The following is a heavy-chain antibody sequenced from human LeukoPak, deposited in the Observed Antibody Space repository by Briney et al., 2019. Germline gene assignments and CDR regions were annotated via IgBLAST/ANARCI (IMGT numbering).Heavy chain of an antibody. Sequence: SETLSLTCTVSGGSIRSQYWSWIRQPPGKGLEWIGYIYNNGRTDYNPSLKSRVIISLDTSKNQFSLKLTSVTAADTAVYYCARSRGYNYGYNYWGQGTLVTVSA. J-gene: IGHJ4*02. CDR3: ARSRGYNYGYNY. CDR1: GGSIRSQY. CDR2: IYNNGRT. D-gene: IGHD5-18*01. V-gene: IGHV4-59*11.